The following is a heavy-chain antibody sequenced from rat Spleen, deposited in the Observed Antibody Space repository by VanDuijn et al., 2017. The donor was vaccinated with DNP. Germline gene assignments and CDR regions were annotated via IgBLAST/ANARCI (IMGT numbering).Heavy chain of an antibody. V-gene: IGHV5-20*01. Sequence: EVQLVESGGGLVQPGRSLKLSCAASGFTFSDYYMAWVRQAPTKGLEWVAYISYDGGSTYYGDSVKGRFTISRDNAKSTLYLQMDSLRSEDTATYYCTTGGNNPFPYWGQGTLVTVSS. J-gene: IGHJ3*01. CDR3: TTGGNNPFPY. CDR1: GFTFSDYY. D-gene: IGHD1-10*01. CDR2: ISYDGGST.